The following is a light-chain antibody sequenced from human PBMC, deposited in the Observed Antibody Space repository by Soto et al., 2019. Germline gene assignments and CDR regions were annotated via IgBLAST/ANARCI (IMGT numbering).Light chain of an antibody. Sequence: QSALTQPASVSGSPGQWITISCTGTSSDVGGYNYVSWYQQHPGKAPKLMIYEVSNRPSGVSNHFSGSKSGNTASLTISGLQAEDEADYYCSSYTSSSTPLVFGTGTKLTVL. CDR3: SSYTSSSTPLV. CDR2: EVS. CDR1: SSDVGGYNY. V-gene: IGLV2-14*01. J-gene: IGLJ1*01.